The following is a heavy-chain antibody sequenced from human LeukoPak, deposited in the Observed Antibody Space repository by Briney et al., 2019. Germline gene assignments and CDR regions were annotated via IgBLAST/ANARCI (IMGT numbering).Heavy chain of an antibody. D-gene: IGHD3-22*01. CDR2: INPSGGNT. Sequence: GPVKVSCKGSGYTLTRYYMHLVRKAPGQGLEWMGKINPSGGNTSYAQKFQGRVTMTRDTSTSTVYMELSSLRSEDTAVYYCARAGFQYYYDSSAQPDYWGQGTLVTVSS. V-gene: IGHV1-46*01. J-gene: IGHJ4*02. CDR1: GYTLTRYY. CDR3: ARAGFQYYYDSSAQPDY.